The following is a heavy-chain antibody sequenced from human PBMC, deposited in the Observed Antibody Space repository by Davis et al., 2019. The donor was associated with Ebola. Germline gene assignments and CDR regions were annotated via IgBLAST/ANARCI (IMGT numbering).Heavy chain of an antibody. J-gene: IGHJ5*02. V-gene: IGHV3-66*01. Sequence: GGSLRLSCAASGFTFSSYSMSWVRQAPGKGPEWVSVIYSGGSTYYADSVKGRFTISSDNSKNTQYLQMNSLRAEDTAMYYCAKVEAAAVPWGQGTLVTVSS. CDR3: AKVEAAAVP. CDR1: GFTFSSYS. D-gene: IGHD6-13*01. CDR2: IYSGGST.